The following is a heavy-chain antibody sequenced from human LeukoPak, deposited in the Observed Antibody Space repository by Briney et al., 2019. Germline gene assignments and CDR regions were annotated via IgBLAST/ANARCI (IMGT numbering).Heavy chain of an antibody. D-gene: IGHD5-18*01. J-gene: IGHJ4*02. CDR3: AREERAMVYFDY. V-gene: IGHV4-61*02. Sequence: SQTLSLTCTVSGGSISSGSYCWRWLRQPAGKGLEWIGRIYTSGSTNYNPSLKSRVTISVDTTKNQFSLKLSSVTAADTAVYYCAREERAMVYFDYWGQGTLVTVSS. CDR2: IYTSGST. CDR1: GGSISSGSYC.